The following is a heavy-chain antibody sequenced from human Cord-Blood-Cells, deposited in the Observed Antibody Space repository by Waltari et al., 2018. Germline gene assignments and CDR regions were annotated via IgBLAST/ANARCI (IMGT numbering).Heavy chain of an antibody. D-gene: IGHD6-13*01. CDR3: ATEDGLLTAAAGTFGY. CDR1: GYTLTELS. J-gene: IGHJ4*02. V-gene: IGHV1-24*01. Sequence: HAQPVHSGAEVKKPGALVKFSCQLYGYTLTELSTPRPRQAPGNGLEWMGGFDPEDGETIYAQKFQGRVTKTEDTSTDTAYMELSSLRSEDTVMYYCATEDGLLTAAAGTFGYWGQGTLVTVSS. CDR2: FDPEDGET.